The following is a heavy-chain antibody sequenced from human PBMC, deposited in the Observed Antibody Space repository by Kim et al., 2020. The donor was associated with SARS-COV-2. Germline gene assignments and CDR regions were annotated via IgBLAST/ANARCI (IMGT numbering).Heavy chain of an antibody. D-gene: IGHD2-21*02. J-gene: IGHJ4*02. CDR2: ISRSGNTT. CDR1: GFTFDNHT. Sequence: GGSLRLSCAVSGFTFDNHTMNWVRQTPGKGLEWVSSISRSGNTTYYADSVKGRFTISRDNVKGTLFLQMHSLGADDTAVYYCARDPQFGTDFYPFYFDCRGQGTLVTVSS. CDR3: ARDPQFGTDFYPFYFDC. V-gene: IGHV3-23*01.